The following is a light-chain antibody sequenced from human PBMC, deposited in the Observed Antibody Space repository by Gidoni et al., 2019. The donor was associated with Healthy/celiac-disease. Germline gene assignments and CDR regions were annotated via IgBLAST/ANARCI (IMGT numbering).Light chain of an antibody. CDR2: AAS. V-gene: IGKV1-39*01. Sequence: DIQMTQSPSSLSASVGDRVTITCRASQSISSYLNWYQQKPVKAPKLLIYAASSLQSGVPSRFSGSVSGTDFTLTISSLQPEDFATYYCQQSYSTPPLTFGGGTKVEIK. CDR1: QSISSY. J-gene: IGKJ4*01. CDR3: QQSYSTPPLT.